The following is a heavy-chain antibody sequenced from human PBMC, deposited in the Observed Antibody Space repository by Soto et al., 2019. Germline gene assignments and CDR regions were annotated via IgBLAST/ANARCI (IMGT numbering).Heavy chain of an antibody. J-gene: IGHJ4*02. D-gene: IGHD5-12*01. CDR2: ISWNGNTI. CDR1: GLNFVDYA. V-gene: IGHV3-9*01. Sequence: GGSMRLSCEASGLNFVDYAMHWVRQAPGKGLQWVSGISWNGNTIAYADSVKGRFIMSRDNAKNSLFLQLNSLRPDDTPFYYCAKAPAGMATTYFDYLRQGTLVTVSS. CDR3: AKAPAGMATTYFDY.